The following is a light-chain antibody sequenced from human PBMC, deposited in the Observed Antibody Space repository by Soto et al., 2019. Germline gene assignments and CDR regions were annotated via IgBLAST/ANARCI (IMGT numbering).Light chain of an antibody. Sequence: DIQMTQSPSSLSASVGDRVTITCRASQSISKYVNWYQQKPGKAPKLLIYAASRLQSGVPLRFSGSGSGTDFTLTISSLQPEDFATYSCQQSHSTPYTFGQGTNLGIK. CDR2: AAS. CDR1: QSISKY. J-gene: IGKJ2*01. V-gene: IGKV1-39*01. CDR3: QQSHSTPYT.